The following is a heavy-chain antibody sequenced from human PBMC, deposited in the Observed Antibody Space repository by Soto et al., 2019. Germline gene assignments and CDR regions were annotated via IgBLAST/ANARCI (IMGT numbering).Heavy chain of an antibody. Sequence: SLRLSCAASGFTFRSFWMHWVRQAPGKGLVWVSRINSDGSGASYADFVEGRFTISRDNAKNTVYLQMNSLRVEDTAVYYCIRDYGEPGSTNAFDIWGQGTMVTVPS. J-gene: IGHJ3*02. CDR2: INSDGSGA. CDR3: IRDYGEPGSTNAFDI. V-gene: IGHV3-74*01. D-gene: IGHD3-10*01. CDR1: GFTFRSFW.